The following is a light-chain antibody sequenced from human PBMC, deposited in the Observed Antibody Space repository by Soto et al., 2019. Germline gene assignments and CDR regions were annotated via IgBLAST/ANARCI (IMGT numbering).Light chain of an antibody. J-gene: IGKJ4*01. V-gene: IGKV1-39*01. CDR3: QQSYGTPLT. CDR1: QSISNY. CDR2: AAS. Sequence: DMEMTQSPSSLSASVGDRVTITCRASQSISNYLNWYQHKPGKVPKLLIYAASSLQSGVPTRVSGSGSGTDFTLTINSLQPEDFATCYCQQSYGTPLTFGGGTKIEVK.